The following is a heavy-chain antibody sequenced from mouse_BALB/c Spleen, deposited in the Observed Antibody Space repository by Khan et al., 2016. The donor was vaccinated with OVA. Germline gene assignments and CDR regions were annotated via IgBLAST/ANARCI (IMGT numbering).Heavy chain of an antibody. CDR2: INTYTGEP. D-gene: IGHD2-1*01. J-gene: IGHJ3*01. V-gene: IGHV9-3-1*01. Sequence: QIQLVQSGPELKKPGETVKISCKASGYSLTDYGLNWVKQAPGKDLKWMGWINTYTGEPTFADDFKGRFAFSLETSASTAYLQIINLKDEATATYFCTRSQRNFLFAYWGQGTLVTVSA. CDR3: TRSQRNFLFAY. CDR1: GYSLTDYG.